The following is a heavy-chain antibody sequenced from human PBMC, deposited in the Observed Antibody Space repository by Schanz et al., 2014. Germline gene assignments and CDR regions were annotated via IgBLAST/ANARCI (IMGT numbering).Heavy chain of an antibody. Sequence: EVQLLESGGGLVQPGGSLRLSCAASGFTVSNSYIHWVRQAPGKRLEWVSTISSTSSYIFYADSVKGRVTISRDNAKNSLCLQMNNLRAEDTAVYDCIDMWRNTYPCFDHWGQGTLVTGSS. V-gene: IGHV3-21*01. CDR3: IDMWRNTYPCFDH. CDR2: ISSTSSYI. D-gene: IGHD1-1*01. CDR1: GFTVSNSY. J-gene: IGHJ4*02.